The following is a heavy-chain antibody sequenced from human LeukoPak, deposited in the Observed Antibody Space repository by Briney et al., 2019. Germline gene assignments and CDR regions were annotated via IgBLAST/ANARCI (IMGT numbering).Heavy chain of an antibody. V-gene: IGHV4-39*01. Sequence: SETLSLTCTVSGGSISSSSYYWGWLRQPPGKGLEWIGSIYYSGSTYYNPSLKSRVTISVDTSKNQFSLKLSSVTAADTAVYYCARLTVVSGGFDYWGQGTLVTVSS. CDR2: IYYSGST. CDR3: ARLTVVSGGFDY. CDR1: GGSISSSSYY. D-gene: IGHD2-15*01. J-gene: IGHJ4*02.